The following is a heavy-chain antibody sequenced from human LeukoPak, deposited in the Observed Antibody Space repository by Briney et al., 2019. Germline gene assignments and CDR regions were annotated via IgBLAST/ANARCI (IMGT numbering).Heavy chain of an antibody. CDR1: GGSFSGYY. J-gene: IGHJ5*02. Sequence: ASETLSLTCAVYGGSFSGYYWSWIRQPPGMGLEWIGEINHSGSTNYNPSLKSRVTISVDTSKNQFSLKLSSVTAADTAVYYCASGWILLRYFQRGWFAPWGQGTLVTVSS. D-gene: IGHD3-9*01. CDR2: INHSGST. V-gene: IGHV4-34*01. CDR3: ASGWILLRYFQRGWFAP.